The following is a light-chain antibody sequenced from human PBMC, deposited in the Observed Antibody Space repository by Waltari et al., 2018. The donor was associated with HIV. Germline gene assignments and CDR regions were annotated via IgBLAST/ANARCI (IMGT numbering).Light chain of an antibody. Sequence: DIQITQSPSSLSTSVGDRVTITCRTSQYIDKYLNWYQQKPGKAPSLLIFSASTLHTGVPSRFSATGPGTTFSLAIATLQPDDVGTYFCQQTFTLPLTFGGGTRVEI. V-gene: IGKV1-39*01. J-gene: IGKJ4*01. CDR1: QYIDKY. CDR2: SAS. CDR3: QQTFTLPLT.